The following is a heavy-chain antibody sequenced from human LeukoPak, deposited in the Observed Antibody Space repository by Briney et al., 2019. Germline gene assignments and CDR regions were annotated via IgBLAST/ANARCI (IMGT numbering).Heavy chain of an antibody. D-gene: IGHD4-17*01. CDR3: ARTGSTVTMLYPFDH. CDR1: GGSISSDY. Sequence: SETLSLTCTVSGGSISSDYWNWIRQPPGKGLEWIGYIYYSGSTNYNPSLKSRVSISVDTSKNQFSLKLSSVTAADTAVYYCARTGSTVTMLYPFDHWGQGTLVTVSS. J-gene: IGHJ4*02. V-gene: IGHV4-59*01. CDR2: IYYSGST.